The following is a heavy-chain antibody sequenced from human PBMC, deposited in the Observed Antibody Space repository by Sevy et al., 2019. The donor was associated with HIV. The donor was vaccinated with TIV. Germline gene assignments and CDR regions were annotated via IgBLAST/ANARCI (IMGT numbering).Heavy chain of an antibody. CDR3: AKRRVQSGLSGGGANYGWDV. CDR1: GFTFSSYA. V-gene: IGHV3-30-3*02. J-gene: IGHJ6*02. CDR2: ISYDGSNK. D-gene: IGHD2-8*02. Sequence: GGSLRLSCAASGFTFSSYAMHWVRQAPGKGLEWVAVISYDGSNKYYADSVKGRFTISRDNSKNTLYLQMNSLRAEDTAIYYCAKRRVQSGLSGGGANYGWDVCGQGTTVTVSS.